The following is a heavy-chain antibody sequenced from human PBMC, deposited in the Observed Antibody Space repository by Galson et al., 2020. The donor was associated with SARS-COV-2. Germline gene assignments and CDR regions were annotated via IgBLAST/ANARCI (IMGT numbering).Heavy chain of an antibody. D-gene: IGHD2-21*01. J-gene: IGHJ4*02. V-gene: IGHV1-3*01. CDR1: GYTFTNYA. Sequence: SVKVSCQASGYTFTNYAMHWLRQAPAQRLEWMGWIDGGNGNTQYSQRFQGRVTITRDTPASTAYMELSSLRSDDTAVYYCARDAVDEVWDSDWQFDYWGQGTMGTGSS. CDR3: ARDAVDEVWDSDWQFDY. CDR2: IDGGNGNT.